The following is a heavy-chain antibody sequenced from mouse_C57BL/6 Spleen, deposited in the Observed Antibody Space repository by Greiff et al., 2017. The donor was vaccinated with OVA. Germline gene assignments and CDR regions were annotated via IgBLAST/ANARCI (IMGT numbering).Heavy chain of an antibody. Sequence: QVQLQQPGAELVKPGASVKLSCKASGYTFTSYWMHWVKQRPGQGLEWIGMIHPNSGSTNYNEKFKSKATLTVDKSSSTAYMQLSSLTSEDSAVYYCARSNGGAWFAYWGQGTLVTVSA. D-gene: IGHD2-5*01. V-gene: IGHV1-64*01. CDR2: IHPNSGST. J-gene: IGHJ3*01. CDR1: GYTFTSYW. CDR3: ARSNGGAWFAY.